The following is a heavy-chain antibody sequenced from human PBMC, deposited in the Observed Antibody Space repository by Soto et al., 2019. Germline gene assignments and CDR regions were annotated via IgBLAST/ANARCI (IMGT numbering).Heavy chain of an antibody. CDR3: ARRIVATDTYDY. D-gene: IGHD5-12*01. J-gene: IGHJ4*02. CDR2: IYNRGST. CDR1: GGPISSSY. Sequence: SETLSLTCTVFGGPISSSYWSWIRQPPGKGLEWIGHIYNRGSTNYNPSLNSRVTISVDTSKNQFSLTVTSVTAADTAVYYCARRIVATDTYDYWGQGTLVTVSS. V-gene: IGHV4-59*08.